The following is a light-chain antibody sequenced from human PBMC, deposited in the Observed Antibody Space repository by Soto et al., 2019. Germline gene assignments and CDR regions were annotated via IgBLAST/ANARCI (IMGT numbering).Light chain of an antibody. CDR2: DVT. V-gene: IGLV2-11*01. Sequence: QSALTQPPSVSGSPGQSVTISCTGTSSDVGGYDYVSWYQQRPGKAPKLLIYDVTKRPSGVPDRFSGSKSGNTASLTISGLQAEDVADFYCCSYGGSFPYVFGTGTKVTVL. CDR1: SSDVGGYDY. J-gene: IGLJ1*01. CDR3: CSYGGSFPYV.